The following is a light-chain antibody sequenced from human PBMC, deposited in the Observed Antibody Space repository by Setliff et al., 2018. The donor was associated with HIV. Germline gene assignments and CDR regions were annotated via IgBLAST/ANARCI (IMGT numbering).Light chain of an antibody. Sequence: QSVLTQPASASGSPGQSITISRTGTRSDVGGYNSVSWYQQHPGKVPKVLIYDVSNRPSGVSNRFSGSKSGNTASLTISGLQADDEADYYCSSYTTTSTAVFGTGTKVTVL. J-gene: IGLJ1*01. CDR2: DVS. V-gene: IGLV2-14*03. CDR3: SSYTTTSTAV. CDR1: RSDVGGYNS.